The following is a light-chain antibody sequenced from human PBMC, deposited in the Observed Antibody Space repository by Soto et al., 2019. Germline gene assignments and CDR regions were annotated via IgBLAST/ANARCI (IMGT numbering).Light chain of an antibody. J-gene: IGKJ2*01. Sequence: DIQMTQSPSTLSASVGDRVTITCRASQSINSWLAWYQQKPGKAPKLLIYKASSLESGVPSRFSGSGSGTEYTLTINSLQPNDSATYFCQPYDNYLHTFGQGTKLEIK. CDR2: KAS. CDR1: QSINSW. V-gene: IGKV1-5*03. CDR3: QPYDNYLHT.